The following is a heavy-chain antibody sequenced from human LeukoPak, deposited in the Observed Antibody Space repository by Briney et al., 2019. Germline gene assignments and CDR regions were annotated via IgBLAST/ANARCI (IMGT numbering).Heavy chain of an antibody. CDR1: GGSISSGGDS. Sequence: SQTLSLTCAVSGGSISSGGDSWSWIRQPPGKGLEWIGYSYHTGSTYFNPSLKSRVTISVDRSKNQFSLNLSSVTAADTAVYYCARGGGHCTSTSCLRVEWFDPWGQGTLVTVSS. CDR2: SYHTGST. V-gene: IGHV4-30-2*01. CDR3: ARGGGHCTSTSCLRVEWFDP. J-gene: IGHJ5*02. D-gene: IGHD2-2*01.